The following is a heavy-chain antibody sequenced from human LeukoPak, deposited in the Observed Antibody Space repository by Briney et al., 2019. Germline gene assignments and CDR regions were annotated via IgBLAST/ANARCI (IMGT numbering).Heavy chain of an antibody. CDR2: IDWDDDK. J-gene: IGHJ6*02. V-gene: IGHV2-70*11. CDR3: ARMTSSYYYGMDV. Sequence: SGPTLVKPTQTLTLTCTLSGFSLTTRGMCVSWIRQPPGKALEWLARIDWDDDKYYSTSLKTRLTISKDTSRNQVVFTMTNMDPVDTATYYCARMTSSYYYGMDVWGQGTTVTVSS. CDR1: GFSLTTRGMC.